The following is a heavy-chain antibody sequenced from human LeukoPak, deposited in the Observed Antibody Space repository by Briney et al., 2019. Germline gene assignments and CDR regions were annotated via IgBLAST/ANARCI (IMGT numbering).Heavy chain of an antibody. V-gene: IGHV3-21*01. CDR2: ISTSSSYI. J-gene: IGHJ4*02. Sequence: PGGSLRLSCAASGFTFSSYGMSWVRQAPGKGLEWVSSISTSSSYIYYADSLKGRFTISRDNAKNSLSLQMNSLRAEDTAVYYCARHRTASDYWGQGTLVTVSS. CDR3: ARHRTASDY. D-gene: IGHD3-16*02. CDR1: GFTFSSYG.